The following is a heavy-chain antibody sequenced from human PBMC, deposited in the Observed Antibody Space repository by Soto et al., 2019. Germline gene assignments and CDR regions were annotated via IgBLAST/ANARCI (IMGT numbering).Heavy chain of an antibody. V-gene: IGHV3-30*03. CDR3: ARWVGGSMYDNSGKYDS. Sequence: QVQLVESGGGVVQPGRSLRLTCAASGFTFSSNGMPWVRQAPGKGLEWVALVAYDGSKTYYGDSVRGRFTISRDNSENTRYLQMNSLRAEDTAVYYCARWVGGSMYDNSGKYDSWGQGTLVTVSS. J-gene: IGHJ5*01. CDR2: VAYDGSKT. CDR1: GFTFSSNG. D-gene: IGHD3-22*01.